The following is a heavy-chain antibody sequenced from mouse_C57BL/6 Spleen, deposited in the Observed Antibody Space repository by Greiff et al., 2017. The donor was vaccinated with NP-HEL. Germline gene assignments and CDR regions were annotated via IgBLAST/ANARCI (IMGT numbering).Heavy chain of an antibody. CDR1: GYAFSSYW. V-gene: IGHV1-80*01. Sequence: VKLVESGAELVKPGASVKISCKASGYAFSSYWMNWVKQRPGKGLEWIGQIYPGDGDTNYNGKFKGKATLTADKSSSTAYMQLSSLTSEDSAVYFCASYSNYGDWYFDVWGTGTTFTVSS. D-gene: IGHD2-5*01. CDR3: ASYSNYGDWYFDV. CDR2: IYPGDGDT. J-gene: IGHJ1*03.